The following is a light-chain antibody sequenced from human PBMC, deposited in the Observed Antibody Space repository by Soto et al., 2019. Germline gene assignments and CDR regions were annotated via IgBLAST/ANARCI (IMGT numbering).Light chain of an antibody. CDR3: LQYINYPWT. V-gene: IGKV1-6*01. CDR1: QSIGYA. J-gene: IGKJ1*01. Sequence: AIQMTRSPSSLSASVGDRVTISCRASQSIGYALGWYQQKPGKPPKVLIYGASNLQSGVPPRFSGSGSGTDFTLTISSLQPEDFATYYCLQYINYPWTFGQGTKVEIK. CDR2: GAS.